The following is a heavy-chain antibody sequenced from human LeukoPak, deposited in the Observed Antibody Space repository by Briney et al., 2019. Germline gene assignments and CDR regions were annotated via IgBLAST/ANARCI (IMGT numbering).Heavy chain of an antibody. CDR2: IWYDGSNK. J-gene: IGHJ4*02. Sequence: PGGSLRLSCAASGFTFSSYGMHWVRQAPGKGLEWVAVIWYDGSNKYYADSVKGRFTISRDNSKNTLYLQMNSLRAEDTAVYYCARVSPYSSGFPDYWGQGTLVTVSS. D-gene: IGHD6-19*01. V-gene: IGHV3-33*01. CDR1: GFTFSSYG. CDR3: ARVSPYSSGFPDY.